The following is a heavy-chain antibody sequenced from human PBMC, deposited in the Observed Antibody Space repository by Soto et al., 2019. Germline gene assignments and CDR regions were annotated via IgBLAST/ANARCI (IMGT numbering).Heavy chain of an antibody. V-gene: IGHV6-1*01. J-gene: IGHJ4*02. CDR3: AREGGDRSSWYFDY. CDR1: GCNVSSNIPA. D-gene: IGHD6-13*01. CDR2: TYYRSKCNN. Sequence: SQTLSLTCGSYGCNVSSNIPAWNCVRRSPSRGLWWMGRTYYRSKCNNDYTLSEKRRITINRYTSKKQLSLQLNSVIPEDTAVYYCAREGGDRSSWYFDYWGQGTLVTVSS.